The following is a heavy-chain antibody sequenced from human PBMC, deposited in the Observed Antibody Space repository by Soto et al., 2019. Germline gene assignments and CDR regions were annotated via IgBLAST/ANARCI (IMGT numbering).Heavy chain of an antibody. CDR2: IYSDVTTT. J-gene: IGHJ6*02. CDR1: GFTFNSYW. Sequence: GGSLRLSCAASGFTFNSYWMHWVRLTPEKGLVWVSRIYSDVTTTTYADSVKGRFTISRDNAENTLYLQMNSLRAEDTAVYYCARGYHYGMDVWGQGTTVTVSS. CDR3: ARGYHYGMDV. V-gene: IGHV3-74*01.